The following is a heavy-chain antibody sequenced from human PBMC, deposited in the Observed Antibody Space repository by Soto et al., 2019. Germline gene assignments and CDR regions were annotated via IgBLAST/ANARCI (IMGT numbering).Heavy chain of an antibody. Sequence: QVQLQQSGPGLLKPSETLSLTCTVSGGSISSPSYNWGWVRQPPGKGPDWIGSFFYGGRTHYSPSLESRLSISVDTARSQVSQILTSVLAADTAVYYSATVESTHFDSWGQGAVVVVSS. V-gene: IGHV4-39*01. CDR3: ATVESTHFDS. D-gene: IGHD7-27*01. J-gene: IGHJ4*02. CDR1: GGSISSPSYN. CDR2: FFYGGRT.